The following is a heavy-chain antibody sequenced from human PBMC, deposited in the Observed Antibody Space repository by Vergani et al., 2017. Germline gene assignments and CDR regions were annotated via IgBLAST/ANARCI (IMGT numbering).Heavy chain of an antibody. J-gene: IGHJ4*02. V-gene: IGHV4-39*01. CDR2: IYYSGST. CDR3: ARQNPYGSAHVDF. Sequence: QLQLQESGPGLVKPSATLSLTFSVSGASIRSSNYYWGWIRQPPGKGLEWIASIYYSGSTYYNPSLKSRVTISVDTSKNQFSLKLSSVTAADTAVYYCARQNPYGSAHVDFWGRGVLVTVSA. CDR1: GASIRSSNYY. D-gene: IGHD3-10*01.